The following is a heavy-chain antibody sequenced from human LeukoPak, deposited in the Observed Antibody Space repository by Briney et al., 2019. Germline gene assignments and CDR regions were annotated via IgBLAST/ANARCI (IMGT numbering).Heavy chain of an antibody. V-gene: IGHV1-8*01. D-gene: IGHD3-10*01. Sequence: GASVKVSCKASGYTFTKNDINWVRQATGQGPEWMGWMNPKSGNTGYAQKFQSRVTMTRNTSITTAYMELSRLRSDDTAVYYCATSAYFGASPPTVGMDVWGQGTTVTVSS. CDR1: GYTFTKND. J-gene: IGHJ6*02. CDR2: MNPKSGNT. CDR3: ATSAYFGASPPTVGMDV.